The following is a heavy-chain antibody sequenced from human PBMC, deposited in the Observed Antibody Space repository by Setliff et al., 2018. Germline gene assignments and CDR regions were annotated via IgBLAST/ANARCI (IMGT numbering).Heavy chain of an antibody. V-gene: IGHV4-38-2*02. Sequence: SETLSLTCDVFSYSISTGYYWGWIRQPPGKGLEWIGYIHHSGITYYNPSLRSRVTISLDTSKNQFSLKLSSVTAADTAVYYCSRDRTTVIRGVTSFFYYYMDVWGGGTTVTVSS. CDR3: SRDRTTVIRGVTSFFYYYMDV. CDR2: IHHSGIT. J-gene: IGHJ6*03. CDR1: SYSISTGYY. D-gene: IGHD3-10*01.